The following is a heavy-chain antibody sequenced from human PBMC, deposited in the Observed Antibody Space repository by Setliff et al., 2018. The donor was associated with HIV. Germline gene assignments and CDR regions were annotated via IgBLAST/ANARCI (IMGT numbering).Heavy chain of an antibody. Sequence: ASVKVSCKASGYTFTSYYIHWVRQAPGQGLEWMRVIHPSGGSTSYAQSFQDRVTMTRDTSTSTVYMELSSLRSEDTAVYYCARVRYCSGGSCYGGEYWFDPWGQGTLVTVSS. CDR2: IHPSGGST. D-gene: IGHD2-15*01. CDR3: ARVRYCSGGSCYGGEYWFDP. V-gene: IGHV1-46*01. CDR1: GYTFTSYY. J-gene: IGHJ5*02.